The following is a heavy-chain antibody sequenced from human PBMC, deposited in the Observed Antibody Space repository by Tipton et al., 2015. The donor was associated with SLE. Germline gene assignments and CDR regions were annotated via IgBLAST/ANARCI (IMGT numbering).Heavy chain of an antibody. Sequence: SLRLSCAASGFTFGSYGMSWVRQAPGKGLEWVAFIRYDGSNKYYADSVKGRFTISRDNSKNTLYLQMNSLRAEDTAVYYCAKDLWIAVAASYYFDYWGKGTLVTVSS. CDR2: IRYDGSNK. V-gene: IGHV3-30*02. J-gene: IGHJ4*02. D-gene: IGHD6-19*01. CDR3: AKDLWIAVAASYYFDY. CDR1: GFTFGSYG.